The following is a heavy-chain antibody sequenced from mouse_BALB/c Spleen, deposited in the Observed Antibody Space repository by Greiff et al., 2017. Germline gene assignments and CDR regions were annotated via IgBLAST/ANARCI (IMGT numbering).Heavy chain of an antibody. V-gene: IGHV2-6-7*01. Sequence: VKVVESGPGLVAPSQSLSITCTVSGFSLTGYGVNWVRQPPGKGLEWLGMIWGDGSTDYNSALKSRLSISKDNSKSQVFLKMNSLQTDDTARYYCAREDYGSSYWFAYWGQGTLVTVSA. CDR3: AREDYGSSYWFAY. J-gene: IGHJ3*01. CDR2: IWGDGST. D-gene: IGHD1-1*01. CDR1: GFSLTGYG.